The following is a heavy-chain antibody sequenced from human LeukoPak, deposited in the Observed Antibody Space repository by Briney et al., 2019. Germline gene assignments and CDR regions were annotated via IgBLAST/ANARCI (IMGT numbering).Heavy chain of an antibody. V-gene: IGHV4-34*01. CDR1: GGSFSGYY. CDR3: ARVLGGGYGY. J-gene: IGHJ4*02. D-gene: IGHD5-12*01. Sequence: SETLSLTCAVYGGSFSGYYWSWIRQPPGKGLEWIGEINHSGSTNYNPSLKSRVTISVDTSKDQFSLKLSSVTAADTAVYYCARVLGGGYGYWGQGTLVTVSS. CDR2: INHSGST.